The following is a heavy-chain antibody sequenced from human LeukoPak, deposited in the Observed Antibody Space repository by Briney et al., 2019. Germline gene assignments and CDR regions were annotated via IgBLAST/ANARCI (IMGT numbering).Heavy chain of an antibody. J-gene: IGHJ5*02. CDR2: IYYSGST. CDR1: GGSISSYY. D-gene: IGHD1-1*01. Sequence: PSETLSLTCTVSGGSISSYYWSWIRQPPGKGLEWIGYIYYSGSTNYNPSLKSRVTISVDTSKNQFSLKLSSVTAADTAVYYCARTTGPFDPWGQGTLVTVSS. CDR3: ARTTGPFDP. V-gene: IGHV4-59*12.